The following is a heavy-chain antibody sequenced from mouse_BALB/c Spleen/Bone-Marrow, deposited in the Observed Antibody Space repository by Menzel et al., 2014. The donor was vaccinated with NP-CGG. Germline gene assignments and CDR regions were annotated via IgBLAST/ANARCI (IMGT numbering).Heavy chain of an antibody. Sequence: DVHLVESGAELVKPGATVKLSCTASGFNIKDTYMHWVKQRPEQGLEWIGRIDPANGNTKYDPKFQGKATITADTSSNXXXXXXXXLTSEDTAVYYCARGGSSYGWYFDVWGAGTTVTVSS. CDR1: GFNIKDTY. J-gene: IGHJ1*01. CDR3: ARGGSSYGWYFDV. V-gene: IGHV14-3*02. D-gene: IGHD1-1*01. CDR2: IDPANGNT.